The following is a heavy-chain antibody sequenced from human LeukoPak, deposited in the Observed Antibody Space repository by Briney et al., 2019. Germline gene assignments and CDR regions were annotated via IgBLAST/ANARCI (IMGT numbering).Heavy chain of an antibody. Sequence: PGGSLRLSCAASGFTFSSYGMTWVRQAPGKGLEWVSAISGGGANTYYADSVKGRFTISRDNSKNTLYLQMNSLRAEDTAIYYCAKDWVAAAGRSPDYWGQGTLVTVSS. V-gene: IGHV3-23*01. CDR3: AKDWVAAAGRSPDY. J-gene: IGHJ4*02. CDR1: GFTFSSYG. CDR2: ISGGGANT. D-gene: IGHD6-13*01.